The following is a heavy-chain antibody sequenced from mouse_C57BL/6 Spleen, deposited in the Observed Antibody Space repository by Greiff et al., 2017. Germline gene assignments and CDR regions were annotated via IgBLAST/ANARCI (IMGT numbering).Heavy chain of an antibody. CDR2: ISSGGSYT. Sequence: EVMLVESGGDLVKPGGSLKLSCAASGFTFSSYGMSWVRQTPGKRLEWVATISSGGSYTYYPDSVKGRFTISRDNAKNTLYLQMSSLKSEDTAMYYCARDNWDYLDYWGQGTTLTVSS. CDR1: GFTFSSYG. CDR3: ARDNWDYLDY. J-gene: IGHJ2*01. V-gene: IGHV5-6*01. D-gene: IGHD4-1*01.